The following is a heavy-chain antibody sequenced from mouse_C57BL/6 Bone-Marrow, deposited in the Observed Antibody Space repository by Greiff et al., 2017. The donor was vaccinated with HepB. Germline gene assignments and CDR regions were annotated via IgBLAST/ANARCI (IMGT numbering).Heavy chain of an antibody. CDR1: GFTFNTYA. Sequence: EVKLVESGGGLVQPKGSLKLSCAASGFTFNTYAMHWVRQAPGKGLEWVARIRSKSSNYATYYADSVKDRFTISRDDSQSMLYLQMNNLKTEDTDMYSCVRDSNTVVATDWYFDVWGTGTTVTVSS. CDR2: IRSKSSNYAT. J-gene: IGHJ1*03. D-gene: IGHD1-1*01. V-gene: IGHV10-3*01. CDR3: VRDSNTVVATDWYFDV.